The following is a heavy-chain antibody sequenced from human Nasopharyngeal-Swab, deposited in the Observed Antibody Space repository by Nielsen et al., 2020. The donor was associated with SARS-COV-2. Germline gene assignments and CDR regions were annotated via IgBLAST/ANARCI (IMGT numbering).Heavy chain of an antibody. CDR3: ASRGYSGYDFDY. J-gene: IGHJ4*02. D-gene: IGHD5-12*01. V-gene: IGHV4-4*02. CDR2: INHSGST. CDR1: GGSISSNNW. Sequence: SETLSLTCAVSGGSISSNNWWSWVRQSPGKGLEWIGEINHSGSTNYNPSLKSRVTISVDTSKNQFSLKLSSVTAADTAVYYCASRGYSGYDFDYWGQGTLVTVSS.